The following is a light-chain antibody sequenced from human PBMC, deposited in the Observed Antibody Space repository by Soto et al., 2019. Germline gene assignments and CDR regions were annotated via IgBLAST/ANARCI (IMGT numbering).Light chain of an antibody. Sequence: DIQMTQSPSSLSASVGDRVTITCRASQSISRHLNWYQQKSGKDPKLLIFGASNLQSGVPSRFSGSGSGTDFTLTISSLQPEDFATYYCQQSYSSPLTFGGGTKVEIK. CDR3: QQSYSSPLT. CDR2: GAS. V-gene: IGKV1-39*01. J-gene: IGKJ4*01. CDR1: QSISRH.